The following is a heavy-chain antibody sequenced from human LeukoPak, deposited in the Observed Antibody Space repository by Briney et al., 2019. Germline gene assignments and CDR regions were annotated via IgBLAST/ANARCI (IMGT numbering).Heavy chain of an antibody. D-gene: IGHD1-26*01. V-gene: IGHV4-59*01. CDR2: IYYSGST. CDR1: GGSISSYY. J-gene: IGHJ3*02. CDR3: ARDREDAFDI. Sequence: SETLSLTCTVSGGSISSYYWSWIRQPPGKGLEWIGYIYYSGSTNYNPSLKSRVTISVDTSMNQFSLKLSSVTAADTAVYYCARDREDAFDIWGQGTMVTVSS.